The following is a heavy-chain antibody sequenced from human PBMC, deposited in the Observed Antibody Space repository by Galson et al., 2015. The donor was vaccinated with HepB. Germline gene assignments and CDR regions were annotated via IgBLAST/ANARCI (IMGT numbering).Heavy chain of an antibody. CDR3: ASLNRWFDP. CDR1: GGSFSDYY. J-gene: IGHJ5*02. Sequence: ETLSLTCGVYGGSFSDYYWSWIRQAPGKGLEWVGEINHSGTTIYNPSLKSRVHISLDTSKRQFYLSLNSVTAADTAMYYCASLNRWFDPWGPGSLVTVSS. V-gene: IGHV4-34*01. CDR2: INHSGTT.